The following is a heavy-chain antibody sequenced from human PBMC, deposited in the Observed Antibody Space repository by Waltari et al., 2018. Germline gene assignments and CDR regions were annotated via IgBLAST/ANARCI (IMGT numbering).Heavy chain of an antibody. CDR1: GGSISSSSYY. J-gene: IGHJ4*02. Sequence: QLQLQESGPGLVKPSETLSLTCTVSGGSISSSSYYWGWIRQPPGKGLEWIGSIYYSGSTYYNPSLRSRVLISVDTSTNQFSLKLGSVTAADTAVYYCARLSRAYYYDSSGYPRGYYFDYWGQGTLVTVSS. CDR3: ARLSRAYYYDSSGYPRGYYFDY. V-gene: IGHV4-39*07. CDR2: IYYSGST. D-gene: IGHD3-22*01.